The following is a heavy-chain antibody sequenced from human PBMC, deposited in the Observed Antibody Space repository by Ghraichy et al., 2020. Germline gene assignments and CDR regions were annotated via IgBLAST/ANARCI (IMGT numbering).Heavy chain of an antibody. CDR2: IFYDGTT. V-gene: IGHV4-39*01. CDR3: ARHPSPTGSYFIFDY. Sequence: SQTLSLTCSVSGDSIGNGRHYWGWIRQPPGKGLEWIGSIFYDGTTFYTPSLKSRVTVSVDTSKNQFTLRLRTLTATDTAVYYCARHPSPTGSYFIFDYWGQGTLVTVSS. J-gene: IGHJ4*02. D-gene: IGHD1-26*01. CDR1: GDSIGNGRHY.